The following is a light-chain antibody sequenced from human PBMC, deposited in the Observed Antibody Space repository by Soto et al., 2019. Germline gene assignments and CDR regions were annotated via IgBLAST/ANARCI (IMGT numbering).Light chain of an antibody. Sequence: EIVMTQSPVTVSVSPGERATLSCKASQSVNSYLAWYQQKPGQSPRLLIYTASNRATGVPARFSGSGSGTQFTLTINSLQSEDFAVYYCQQRSNWPPTFGQGTKVDIK. V-gene: IGKV3-15*01. J-gene: IGKJ1*01. CDR2: TAS. CDR1: QSVNSY. CDR3: QQRSNWPPT.